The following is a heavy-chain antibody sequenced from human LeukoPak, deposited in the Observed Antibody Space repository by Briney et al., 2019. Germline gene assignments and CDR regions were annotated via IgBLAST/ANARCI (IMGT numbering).Heavy chain of an antibody. Sequence: GGSLRLSCAASGFTFSSHSMNWVRQAPGKGLEWVSSISSSSSYIYYADSVKGRFTISRDNAKNSLYLQMNSLRAEDTAVYYCASDDRYCSSTSCPRLLDYWGQGTLVTVSS. V-gene: IGHV3-21*01. D-gene: IGHD2-2*01. CDR2: ISSSSSYI. J-gene: IGHJ4*02. CDR1: GFTFSSHS. CDR3: ASDDRYCSSTSCPRLLDY.